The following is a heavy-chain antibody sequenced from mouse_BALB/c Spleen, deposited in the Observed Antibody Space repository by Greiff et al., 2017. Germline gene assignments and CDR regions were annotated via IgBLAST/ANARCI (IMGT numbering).Heavy chain of an antibody. CDR1: GDSITSCY. V-gene: IGHV3-8*02. CDR2: ISYSGST. CDR3: ARYGWAFAY. J-gene: IGHJ3*01. D-gene: IGHD1-2*01. Sequence: EVQLVESGPSLVKPSQTLSLTCSVTGDSITSCYWNWIRKFPGNKLEYMGYISYSGSTYYTPSLKSRISITRDTSKNQYYLQLNSVTTEDTATYYCARYGWAFAYWGQGTLVTVSA.